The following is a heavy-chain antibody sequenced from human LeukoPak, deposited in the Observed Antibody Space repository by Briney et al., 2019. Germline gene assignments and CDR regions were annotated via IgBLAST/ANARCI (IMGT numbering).Heavy chain of an antibody. CDR1: GFTFSSYS. D-gene: IGHD7-27*01. J-gene: IGHJ3*02. Sequence: TGGSLRLSCAASGFTFSSYSMNWVRQAPGKGLEWVSSISSSSSYIYYADSVKGRFTISRDNAKNSLYLQMNSLRAEDTAVYYCARVPGLGMVDAFDIWGQGTMVTVSS. CDR3: ARVPGLGMVDAFDI. CDR2: ISSSSSYI. V-gene: IGHV3-21*01.